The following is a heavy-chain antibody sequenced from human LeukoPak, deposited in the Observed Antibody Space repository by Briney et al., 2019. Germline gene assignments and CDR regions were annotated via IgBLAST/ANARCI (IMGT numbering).Heavy chain of an antibody. Sequence: GESLRLSCAASGFTFSSDWMHWVRQAPGKGLVWVSRINSDGSSTRYADSVKGRFTISRDNAKNTLYLQMNSLRAEDTAVYYCARENWGSSFDYWGQGTLVTVSS. CDR1: GFTFSSDW. V-gene: IGHV3-74*01. J-gene: IGHJ4*02. D-gene: IGHD7-27*01. CDR2: INSDGSST. CDR3: ARENWGSSFDY.